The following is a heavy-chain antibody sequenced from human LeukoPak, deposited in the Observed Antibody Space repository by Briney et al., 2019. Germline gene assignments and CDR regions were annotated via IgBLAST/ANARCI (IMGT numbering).Heavy chain of an antibody. Sequence: SETLSHTCTVSGGSSSTYYWSWIRQPPGKGLEWIGYISYSGNSHYNPSLKSRVTISADSSKTQFSLKLTSVTAADTAFYSCAIHIEGEGLDHWGQGTLVTVSS. CDR2: ISYSGNS. V-gene: IGHV4-59*08. CDR1: GGSSSTYY. J-gene: IGHJ4*02. CDR3: AIHIEGEGLDH. D-gene: IGHD3-16*01.